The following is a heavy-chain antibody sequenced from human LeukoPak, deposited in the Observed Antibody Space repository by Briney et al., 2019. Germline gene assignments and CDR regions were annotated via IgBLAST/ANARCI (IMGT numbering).Heavy chain of an antibody. V-gene: IGHV3-7*01. CDR2: IKQDGSEK. CDR3: ARVLVGAAHPRNFDY. J-gene: IGHJ4*02. CDR1: GFSFNYYG. D-gene: IGHD2-15*01. Sequence: GGSLRLSCAASGFSFNYYGMHWVRQAPGKGLEWVANIKQDGSEKYYVDSVKGRFTISRDNAKNSLYLQMNSLRAEDTAVYYCARVLVGAAHPRNFDYWGQGTLVTVSS.